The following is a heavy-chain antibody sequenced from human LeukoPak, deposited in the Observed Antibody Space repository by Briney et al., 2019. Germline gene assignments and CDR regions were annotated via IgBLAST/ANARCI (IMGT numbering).Heavy chain of an antibody. Sequence: KSSETLSLTCAVYGGSFSGYYWSWIRQPPGKGLEWIGEINHSGSTSYNPSLKSRVTISVDTSKNQFSLKLSSVTAADTAVYYCATLAPPPYYDFWSGYFTAFDYWGQGTLVTVSS. V-gene: IGHV4-34*01. D-gene: IGHD3-3*01. CDR2: INHSGST. CDR1: GGSFSGYY. CDR3: ATLAPPPYYDFWSGYFTAFDY. J-gene: IGHJ4*02.